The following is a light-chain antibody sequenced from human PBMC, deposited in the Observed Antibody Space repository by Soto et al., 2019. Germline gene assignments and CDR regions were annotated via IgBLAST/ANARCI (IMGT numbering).Light chain of an antibody. Sequence: QSALTQPASVSGSPGQSITLSCTGTSSDVGGYNYVSWYQQHPGNAPKLMIYEVSNRPSGVSNRFSGAKSGNTASLTISGLQAEDEADYYCSSYTSSSTFYVFGTGTKLTVL. CDR1: SSDVGGYNY. CDR3: SSYTSSSTFYV. CDR2: EVS. V-gene: IGLV2-14*01. J-gene: IGLJ1*01.